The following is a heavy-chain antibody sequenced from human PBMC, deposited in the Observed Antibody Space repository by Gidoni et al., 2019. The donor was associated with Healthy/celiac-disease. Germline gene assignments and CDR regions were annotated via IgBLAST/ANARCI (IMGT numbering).Heavy chain of an antibody. CDR1: GYSISSGYY. CDR3: ARGDSSGWPLDY. Sequence: QVQLQESGPGLVKPSETLSLTCTVSGYSISSGYYWGWIRQPPGKGLEWIGSIYHSGSTYYNPSLKSRVTISVDTSKNQFSLKLSSVTAADTAVYYCARGDSSGWPLDYWGQGTLVTVSS. J-gene: IGHJ4*02. V-gene: IGHV4-38-2*02. D-gene: IGHD6-19*01. CDR2: IYHSGST.